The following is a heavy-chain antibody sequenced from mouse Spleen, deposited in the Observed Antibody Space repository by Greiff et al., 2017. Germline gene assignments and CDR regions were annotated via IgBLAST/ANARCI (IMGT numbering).Heavy chain of an antibody. CDR2: INPSSGYT. D-gene: IGHD1-1*02. V-gene: IGHV1-7*01. CDR1: GYTFTDYE. Sequence: VQLQQSGAELVRPGASVTLSCKASGYTFTDYEMHWVKQTPVHGLEWIGYINPSSGYTKYNQKFKDKATLTADKSSSTAYMQLSSLTYEDSAVYYCARGGYGMDYWGQGTSVTVSS. J-gene: IGHJ4*01. CDR3: ARGGYGMDY.